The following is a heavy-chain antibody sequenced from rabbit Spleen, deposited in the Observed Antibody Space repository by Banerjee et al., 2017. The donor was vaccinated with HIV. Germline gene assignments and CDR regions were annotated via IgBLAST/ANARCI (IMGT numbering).Heavy chain of an antibody. CDR2: INTGSGSR. D-gene: IGHD8-1*01. CDR1: GVSLNDKDV. CDR3: ARDTGTSFSTYGMDL. Sequence: EQLEESGGGLVKPEGSLTLTCKASGVSLNDKDVMCWVRQAPGKGLEWIACINTGSGSRYYASWAKGRFTISKTSSTTVTLQMTSLTVADTATYFCARDTGTSFSTYGMDLWGPGTLVTVS. V-gene: IGHV1S45*01. J-gene: IGHJ6*01.